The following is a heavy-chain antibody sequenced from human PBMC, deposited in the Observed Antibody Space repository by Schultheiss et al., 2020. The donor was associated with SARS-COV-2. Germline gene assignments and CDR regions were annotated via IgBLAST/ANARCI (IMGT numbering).Heavy chain of an antibody. CDR1: GGSISSGDYY. D-gene: IGHD4-17*01. CDR3: ARLDGDYWAADY. CDR2: IYYSGST. V-gene: IGHV4-30-4*01. Sequence: SETLSLTCAVSGGSISSGDYYWSWIRQPPGKGLEWIGYIYYSGSTYYNPSLKSRVTISVDTSKNQFSLKLSSVTAADTAVYYCARLDGDYWAADYWGQGTLVTVSS. J-gene: IGHJ4*02.